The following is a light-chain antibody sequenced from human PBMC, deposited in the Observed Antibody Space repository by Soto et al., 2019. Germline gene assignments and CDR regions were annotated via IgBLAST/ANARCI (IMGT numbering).Light chain of an antibody. CDR3: CSYVGTYTGV. Sequence: QSVLTQPRSVSGSPGQSVTISCTGSSSYVGGYNYVSWYQQHPGKAPKVMIYDVNKRPSGVPDRFSGSKSVNTASLTISGLQAEDEADYYCCSYVGTYTGVFGGGTKLTVL. V-gene: IGLV2-11*01. CDR1: SSYVGGYNY. J-gene: IGLJ3*02. CDR2: DVN.